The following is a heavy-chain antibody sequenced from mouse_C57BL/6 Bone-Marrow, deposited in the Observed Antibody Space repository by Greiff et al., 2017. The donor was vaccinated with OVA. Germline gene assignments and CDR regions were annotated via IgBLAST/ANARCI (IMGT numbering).Heavy chain of an antibody. CDR3: ESTVVADFDV. V-gene: IGHV10-1*01. Sequence: EVKLEESGGGLVQPKGSLKLSCAASGFSFNTYAMNWVRQAPGQGLEWVARIRSKSNNYATYYDDSVKARFTISRDESESMLYLQMNNLKTEDTAMYDCESTVVADFDVWGTGTTVTVSS. CDR1: GFSFNTYA. D-gene: IGHD1-1*01. CDR2: IRSKSNNYAT. J-gene: IGHJ1*03.